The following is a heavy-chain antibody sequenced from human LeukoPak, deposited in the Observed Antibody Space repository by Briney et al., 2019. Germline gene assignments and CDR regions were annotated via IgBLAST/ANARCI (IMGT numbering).Heavy chain of an antibody. CDR2: ISSSSSYT. CDR3: ASGHGDYAFDY. D-gene: IGHD4-17*01. V-gene: IGHV3-11*06. CDR1: GFTFSDYY. Sequence: GGSLRLSCAASGFTFSDYYMSWIRQAPGKGLEWVSYISSSSSYTNYADSVKGRFTISRDNAKNSLYLQMNSLRAEDTAVYYCASGHGDYAFDYWGQGTLVTVSS. J-gene: IGHJ4*02.